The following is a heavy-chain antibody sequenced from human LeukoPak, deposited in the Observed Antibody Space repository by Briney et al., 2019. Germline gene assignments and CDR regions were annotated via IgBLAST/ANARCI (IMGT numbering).Heavy chain of an antibody. Sequence: ASVKVSCKASGYTFTSYYMHWVRQAPGQGLEWMGIINPSGGSTSYAQKFQGRVTMTRDMSTSTVYMELSSLRSEDTAVYYCARGAPDSYDSSGYYQVGYFDLWGRGTLVTVSS. CDR1: GYTFTSYY. CDR2: INPSGGST. CDR3: ARGAPDSYDSSGYYQVGYFDL. D-gene: IGHD3-22*01. V-gene: IGHV1-46*03. J-gene: IGHJ2*01.